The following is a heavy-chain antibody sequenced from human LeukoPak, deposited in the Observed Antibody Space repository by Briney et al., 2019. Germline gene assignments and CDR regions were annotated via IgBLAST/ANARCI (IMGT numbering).Heavy chain of an antibody. Sequence: SETLSLTCAVYGGSFSGYYWSWIRQPPGKGLEWIGEINHSGSTNYNPSLKSRVTISVDTSKNQFSLKPSSVTAADTAVYYCARGAGYCSSTSCYRVVFAFDIWGQGTMVTVSS. V-gene: IGHV4-34*01. J-gene: IGHJ3*02. D-gene: IGHD2-2*03. CDR2: INHSGST. CDR1: GGSFSGYY. CDR3: ARGAGYCSSTSCYRVVFAFDI.